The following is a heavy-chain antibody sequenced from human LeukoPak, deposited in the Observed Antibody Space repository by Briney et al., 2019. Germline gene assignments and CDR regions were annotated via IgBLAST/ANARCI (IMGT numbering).Heavy chain of an antibody. J-gene: IGHJ4*02. CDR3: ARDGPFDIVVVPAARDDYFDY. CDR1: GFTFSSYW. D-gene: IGHD2-2*01. CDR2: INSDGSST. V-gene: IGHV3-74*01. Sequence: GGSLRLSCAASGFTFSSYWMHWVRQAPGKGLVWVSRINSDGSSTSYADSVKGRFTISRDNAKNTLYLQMNSLRAEDTAVYYCARDGPFDIVVVPAARDDYFDYWGQGTLVTVSS.